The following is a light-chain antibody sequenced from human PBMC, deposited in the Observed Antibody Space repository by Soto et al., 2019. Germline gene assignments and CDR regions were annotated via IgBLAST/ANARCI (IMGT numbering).Light chain of an antibody. J-gene: IGKJ2*01. CDR2: KVS. CDR1: QSLVHSDGSTY. Sequence: DVVMTQSPLSLTVTLGQPASISCRSSQSLVHSDGSTYLHWFQQRPGQSPRRLIYKVSNRDSGVPDRFSGSGSGTDFTLKISRVAAEDIGLYFCMQGTHWPYTFGQGTKLEIK. CDR3: MQGTHWPYT. V-gene: IGKV2-30*02.